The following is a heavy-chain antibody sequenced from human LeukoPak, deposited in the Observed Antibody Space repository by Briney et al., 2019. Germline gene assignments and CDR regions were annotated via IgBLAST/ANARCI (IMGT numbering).Heavy chain of an antibody. CDR2: IYSGGIT. V-gene: IGHV3-66*01. CDR1: GFTVSPNY. D-gene: IGHD3-22*01. J-gene: IGHJ3*02. CDR3: ARDGYYDSSGYRKHDGFDI. Sequence: GGSLRLSCAASGFTVSPNYMSWVRQAPGKGLEWVSLIYSGGITEYADSVKGRFTISRDNSKNTLYLQMTSLRAEDTAVYHCARDGYYDSSGYRKHDGFDIWGQGTVVTVSS.